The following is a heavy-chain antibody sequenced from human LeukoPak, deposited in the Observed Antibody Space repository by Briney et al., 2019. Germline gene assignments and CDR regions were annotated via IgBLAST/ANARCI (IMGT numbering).Heavy chain of an antibody. Sequence: SETLSLTCTVSGGPISSYYWSWIRQPAGKGLEWIGRIYTSGSTYYNPSLKSRVTISVDTSKNQFSLKLSSVTAADTAVYYCARVNAYYYDSSGYYPFDYWGQGTLVTVSS. CDR2: IYTSGST. V-gene: IGHV4-4*07. D-gene: IGHD3-22*01. J-gene: IGHJ4*02. CDR1: GGPISSYY. CDR3: ARVNAYYYDSSGYYPFDY.